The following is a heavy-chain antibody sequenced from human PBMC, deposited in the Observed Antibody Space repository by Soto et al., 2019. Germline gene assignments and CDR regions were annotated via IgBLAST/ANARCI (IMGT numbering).Heavy chain of an antibody. J-gene: IGHJ6*02. CDR3: AGTVTTLYYYYGMDV. D-gene: IGHD4-17*01. CDR2: ISAYNGNT. V-gene: IGHV1-18*01. Sequence: QVQLVQSGAEVKKPGASVKVSCKASGYTLTSYGISWVRQAPGQGLEWMGWISAYNGNTNYAQKLQGRVTMTTDTSTSTAYMELRSLRSDDTAVYYCAGTVTTLYYYYGMDVWGQGTTVTVSS. CDR1: GYTLTSYG.